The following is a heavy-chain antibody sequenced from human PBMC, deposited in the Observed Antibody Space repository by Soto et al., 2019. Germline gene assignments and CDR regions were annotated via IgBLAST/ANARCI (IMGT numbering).Heavy chain of an antibody. Sequence: PCGSLRLSCAASGFTFSSYSMNWVRQAPGKGLEWVSSISSSSSYIYYADSVKGRFTISRDNAKNSLYLQMNSLRAEDTAVYYCARDLFQYYDFWSGAPGDIDYWGQGTLVTVSS. D-gene: IGHD3-3*01. CDR2: ISSSSSYI. CDR3: ARDLFQYYDFWSGAPGDIDY. J-gene: IGHJ4*02. V-gene: IGHV3-21*01. CDR1: GFTFSSYS.